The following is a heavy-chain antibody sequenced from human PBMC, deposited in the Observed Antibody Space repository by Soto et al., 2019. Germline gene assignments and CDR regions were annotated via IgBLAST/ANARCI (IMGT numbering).Heavy chain of an antibody. CDR1: GGSISSSSYY. J-gene: IGHJ2*01. Sequence: QLQLQESGPGLVKPSETLSLTCTVSGGSISSSSYYWGWIRQPPGKGLEWIGSIYYSGSTYYNPSLMSRVTISVDTSTTQFSLKLSSVTAADTAVYYCAYPGNGYFDLWGRGTLVTVSS. CDR3: AYPGNGYFDL. V-gene: IGHV4-39*01. D-gene: IGHD1-1*01. CDR2: IYYSGST.